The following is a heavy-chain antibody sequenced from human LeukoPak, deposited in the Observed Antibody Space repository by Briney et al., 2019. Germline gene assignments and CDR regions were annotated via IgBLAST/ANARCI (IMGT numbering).Heavy chain of an antibody. CDR2: ISGSGGST. J-gene: IGHJ4*02. CDR3: AKVFSYYDFWSYFDY. Sequence: GGSLRLSCAASEFTFSSYAMSWVRQAPGRGLEWVSAISGSGGSTYYADSVKGRFTISRDNSKNTLYLQMNSLRAEDTAVYYCAKVFSYYDFWSYFDYWGQGTLVTVSS. CDR1: EFTFSSYA. V-gene: IGHV3-23*01. D-gene: IGHD3-3*01.